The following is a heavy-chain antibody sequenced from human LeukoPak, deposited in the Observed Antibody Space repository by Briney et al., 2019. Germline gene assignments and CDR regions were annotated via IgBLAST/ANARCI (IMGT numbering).Heavy chain of an antibody. Sequence: GGSLRLSCAASGFTFSDHYMEWVRQAPGKGPEWVGRSGNKAKSYTTEHAASVKGRFTISRDDSKNSLYLHMNSLKAEDTAVYYCARDGPGYYYGLDVWGQGTTVTVSS. CDR2: SGNKAKSYTT. J-gene: IGHJ6*02. CDR1: GFTFSDHY. CDR3: ARDGPGYYYGLDV. V-gene: IGHV3-72*01.